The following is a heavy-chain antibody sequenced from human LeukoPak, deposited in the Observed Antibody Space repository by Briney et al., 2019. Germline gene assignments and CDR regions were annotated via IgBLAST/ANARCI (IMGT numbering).Heavy chain of an antibody. V-gene: IGHV3-53*01. J-gene: IGHJ4*02. D-gene: IGHD3-10*01. CDR3: TKLKGWYGEGYFDY. CDR2: IYTGGTT. CDR1: GFTVSSTY. Sequence: GGSLRLSCAASGFTVSSTYMSWVGQPAGKALEWGSVIYTGGTTFYADSVKGRFTISRDNSKNTLYLQMNSLGADDTAVYYCTKLKGWYGEGYFDYWGQGTLVTVSS.